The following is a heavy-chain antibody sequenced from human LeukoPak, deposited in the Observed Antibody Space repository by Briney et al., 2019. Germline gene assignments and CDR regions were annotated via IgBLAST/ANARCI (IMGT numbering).Heavy chain of an antibody. CDR2: IDPSDSYT. Sequence: GESLKISCKGSGYSFTSYWISWVRQMPGQGLEWLGRIDPSDSYTNYSPSFEGHVTISADKSINTASLQWSSLKASDTAMCYCARRINYFGSGSRGYYLDYWGQGTLVTVSS. J-gene: IGHJ4*02. CDR3: ARRINYFGSGSRGYYLDY. D-gene: IGHD3-10*01. CDR1: GYSFTSYW. V-gene: IGHV5-10-1*01.